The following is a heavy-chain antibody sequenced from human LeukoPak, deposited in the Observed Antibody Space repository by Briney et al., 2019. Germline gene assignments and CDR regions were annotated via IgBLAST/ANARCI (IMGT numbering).Heavy chain of an antibody. D-gene: IGHD1-26*01. V-gene: IGHV3-48*04. CDR2: ISGSSYNI. CDR3: ARDIGGSYSAIDY. CDR1: TXXXXX. J-gene: IGHJ4*02. Sequence: TXXXXXXNXXRQAPXKGLQWVSFISGSSYNINYADFVKGRFTISRDNAQNSLYLEMNSLRAEDTAVYYCARDIGGSYSAIDYWGQGTLVTVSS.